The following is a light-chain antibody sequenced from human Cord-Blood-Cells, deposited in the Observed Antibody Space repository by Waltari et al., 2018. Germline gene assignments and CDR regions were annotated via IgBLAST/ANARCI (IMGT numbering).Light chain of an antibody. CDR1: SSDAGGYNY. Sequence: QSALTQPASGSGSPGQSTTIPCTGTSSDAGGYNYVSWYQQHPGKAPKLMIYEVSNRPSGVSNRFSGSKSGNTASLTISGLQAEDEADYYCSSYTSSSTYVFGTGTKVTVL. CDR3: SSYTSSSTYV. CDR2: EVS. V-gene: IGLV2-14*01. J-gene: IGLJ1*01.